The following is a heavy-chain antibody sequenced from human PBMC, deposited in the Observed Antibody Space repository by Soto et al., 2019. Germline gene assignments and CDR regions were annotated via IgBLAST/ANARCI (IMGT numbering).Heavy chain of an antibody. J-gene: IGHJ6*02. CDR3: ARERGLLWFGELEESGYYYGMDV. CDR2: IYYSGST. V-gene: IGHV4-31*03. Sequence: SETLSLTCTVSGGSISSGGYYWSWIRQHPGKGLEWIGYIYYSGSTYYNPSLKSRVTISVDTSKNQFSLKLSSVTAADTAVYYCARERGLLWFGELEESGYYYGMDVWGQGTTVTVSS. CDR1: GGSISSGGYY. D-gene: IGHD3-10*01.